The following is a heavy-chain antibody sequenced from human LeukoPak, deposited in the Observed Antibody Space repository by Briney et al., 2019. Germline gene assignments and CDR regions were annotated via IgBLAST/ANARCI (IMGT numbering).Heavy chain of an antibody. V-gene: IGHV1-69*04. Sequence: SVKVSCKASGGTFSSYTISWVRQAPGQGLEWMGRIIPILGIANYAQKFQGRVTITADKSTSTAYMELSSLRSEDTAVCYCARDEGGEQPFAFDIWGQGTMVTVSS. D-gene: IGHD3-10*01. CDR1: GGTFSSYT. CDR2: IIPILGIA. J-gene: IGHJ3*02. CDR3: ARDEGGEQPFAFDI.